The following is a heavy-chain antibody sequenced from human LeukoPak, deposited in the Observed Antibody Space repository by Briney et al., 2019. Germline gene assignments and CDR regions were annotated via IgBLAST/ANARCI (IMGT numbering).Heavy chain of an antibody. D-gene: IGHD3-22*01. Sequence: TPSETLSLTCAVSGGSISSGGYSWSWIRQPPGKGLEWIGYIYHSGSTYYNPSLKSRVTISVDRSKNQFSLKLSSVTAADTAVYYRARANFGGSGYYYYFDYWGQGTLVTVSS. CDR2: IYHSGST. V-gene: IGHV4-30-2*01. CDR1: GGSISSGGYS. J-gene: IGHJ4*02. CDR3: ARANFGGSGYYYYFDY.